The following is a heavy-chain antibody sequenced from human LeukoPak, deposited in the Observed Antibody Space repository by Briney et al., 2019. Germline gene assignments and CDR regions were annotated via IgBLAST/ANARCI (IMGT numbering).Heavy chain of an antibody. CDR2: IRYDGSNK. CDR1: GFTFSSYG. J-gene: IGHJ4*02. CDR3: AKRGAEVGQTVAPGDY. D-gene: IGHD1-26*01. V-gene: IGHV3-30*02. Sequence: GGSLRLSCAASGFTFSSYGMHWVRQAPGKGLEWVAFIRYDGSNKYYADSVKGRFTSSRDNSKNTLYLQMSSLRAEDTAVYYCAKRGAEVGQTVAPGDYWGQGTLVTVSS.